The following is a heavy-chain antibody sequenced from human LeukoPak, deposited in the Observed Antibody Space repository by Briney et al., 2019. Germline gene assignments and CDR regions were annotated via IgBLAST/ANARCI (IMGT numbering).Heavy chain of an antibody. CDR3: ARVGSPTNYYDSSGYYQYFDY. Sequence: SQTLSLTCTVSGGSISSGDYYWSWIRQPPGKGLEWIGYIYYSGSTYYNPSLKSRVTISVDTSKNQFSLKLSSVTAADTVVYYCARVGSPTNYYDSSGYYQYFDYCGQGTLVTVSS. J-gene: IGHJ4*02. CDR1: GGSISSGDYY. D-gene: IGHD3-22*01. CDR2: IYYSGST. V-gene: IGHV4-30-4*08.